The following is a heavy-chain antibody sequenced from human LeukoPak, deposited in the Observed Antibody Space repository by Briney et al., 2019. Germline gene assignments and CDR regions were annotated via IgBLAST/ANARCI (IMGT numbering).Heavy chain of an antibody. J-gene: IGHJ5*02. D-gene: IGHD2-2*01. CDR1: GFTFSSYG. CDR2: ISGSGGST. V-gene: IGHV3-23*01. Sequence: PGGSLRLSCAASGFTFSSYGMSWVRQAPGKGLEWVSAISGSGGSTYYADSVKGRFTISRDNSKNTLYLQMNSLRAEDTAVYYCARDRDIVVVPAAMRYWFDPWGQGTLVTVSS. CDR3: ARDRDIVVVPAAMRYWFDP.